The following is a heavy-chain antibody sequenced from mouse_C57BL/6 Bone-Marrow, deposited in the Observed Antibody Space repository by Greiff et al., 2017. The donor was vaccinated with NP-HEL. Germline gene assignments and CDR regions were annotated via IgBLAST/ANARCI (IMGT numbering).Heavy chain of an antibody. V-gene: IGHV5-6*01. CDR2: ISSGGSYT. J-gene: IGHJ3*01. Sequence: EVKLVESGGDLVKPGGSLKLSCAASGFTFSSYGMSWVRQTPDKRLEWVATISSGGSYTYYPDSVKGRFTISRDKAKNTLYLQMSSLKSEDTAMYYCARLGFAYWGQGTLVTVSA. CDR1: GFTFSSYG. CDR3: ARLGFAY.